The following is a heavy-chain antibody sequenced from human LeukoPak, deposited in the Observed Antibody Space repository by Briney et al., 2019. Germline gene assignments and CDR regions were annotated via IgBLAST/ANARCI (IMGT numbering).Heavy chain of an antibody. Sequence: GATVKISCKVSGYTFTDYYMHWVQQAPGKGLEWMGLVDPEDGETIYAEKFQGRVTITADTSTDTAYIELSSLRSEDTAVYYCATGIAAAGRPFDYWGQGTLVTVSS. D-gene: IGHD6-13*01. V-gene: IGHV1-69-2*01. CDR2: VDPEDGET. J-gene: IGHJ4*02. CDR1: GYTFTDYY. CDR3: ATGIAAAGRPFDY.